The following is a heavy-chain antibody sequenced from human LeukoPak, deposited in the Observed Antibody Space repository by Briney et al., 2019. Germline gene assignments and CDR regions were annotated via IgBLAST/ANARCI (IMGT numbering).Heavy chain of an antibody. CDR2: MTTSGNTI. J-gene: IGHJ4*02. V-gene: IGHV3-48*02. CDR1: GITFSGYS. Sequence: PGGSLRLSCVVSGITFSGYSMIWVRQAPGKGLEWLSFMTTSGNTIFYAESVKDRFTISRDNAKKSLYLQMNSLRDEDTAVYYCARTIFGVVIPAYFDYWGQGTLVTVSS. D-gene: IGHD3-3*01. CDR3: ARTIFGVVIPAYFDY.